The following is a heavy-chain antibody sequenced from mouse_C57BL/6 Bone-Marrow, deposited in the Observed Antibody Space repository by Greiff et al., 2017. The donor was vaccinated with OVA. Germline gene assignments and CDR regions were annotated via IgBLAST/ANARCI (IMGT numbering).Heavy chain of an antibody. CDR3: AGYDYDAAWFAY. J-gene: IGHJ3*01. Sequence: EVHLVESGPGMVKPSQSLSLTCTVTGYSITSGYDWHWIRHFPGNKLEWMGYISYSGSTNYNPSLKSRISITHDTSKNHFFLKLNSVTTEDTATYYCAGYDYDAAWFAYWGQGTLVTVSA. CDR1: GYSITSGYD. CDR2: ISYSGST. V-gene: IGHV3-1*01. D-gene: IGHD2-4*01.